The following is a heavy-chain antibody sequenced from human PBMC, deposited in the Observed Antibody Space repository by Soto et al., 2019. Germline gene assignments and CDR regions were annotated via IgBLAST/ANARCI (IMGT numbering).Heavy chain of an antibody. CDR2: TYHTATT. V-gene: IGHV4-4*02. CDR3: AKEVNSSTARGLNLFDP. CDR1: GDSINNSHW. D-gene: IGHD6-13*01. Sequence: QVQLRESAPGLVQPSWTPSLSCAVSGDSINNSHWWRWDHQTPGKGLEWIGETYHTATTNSNPSRKTGVTTSIDMSKNQFFLKMTAVTAAATAVYYWAKEVNSSTARGLNLFDPGGQGTLVTVSS. J-gene: IGHJ5*02.